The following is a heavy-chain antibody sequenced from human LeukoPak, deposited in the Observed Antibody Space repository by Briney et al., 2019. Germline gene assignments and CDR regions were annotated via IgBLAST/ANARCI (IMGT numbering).Heavy chain of an antibody. J-gene: IGHJ5*02. V-gene: IGHV4-34*01. CDR1: GGSFSGNY. D-gene: IGHD1-26*01. CDR2: INHSGST. CDR3: ARNPLGARGRWFDP. Sequence: PSETLSLTCAVYGGSFSGNYWSWIRQPPGKGLEWIGEINHSGSTNYNPSLKSRVTISVDMSKNQFSLKLSSVTAADTAVYYCARNPLGARGRWFDPWGQGTLVTVSS.